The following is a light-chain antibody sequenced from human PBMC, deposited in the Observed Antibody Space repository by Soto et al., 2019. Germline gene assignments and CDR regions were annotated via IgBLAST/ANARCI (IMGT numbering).Light chain of an antibody. CDR2: GAS. J-gene: IGKJ1*01. CDR3: QQYRT. Sequence: IVMTQSPATLSVSPGERVTLSCRASQSINNKVAWYQQKPGQAPRLLIYGASTRATGISARFSGSGSGTEFTLTISSLQSEDFAVYYCQQYRTFGQGTKVDIK. V-gene: IGKV3-15*01. CDR1: QSINNK.